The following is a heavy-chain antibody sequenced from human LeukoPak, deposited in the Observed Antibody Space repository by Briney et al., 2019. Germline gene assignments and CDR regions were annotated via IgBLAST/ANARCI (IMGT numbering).Heavy chain of an antibody. Sequence: GGPLRLSCAASGFSFSSYWMSWVRQVPGKGLQWVANIKQDGSEKYYVDSVKGRFTISRDNAKNSLYLQMNSLRVEDTAVYYCARSRLTLDYWGQGTLVTVSS. D-gene: IGHD2-15*01. CDR2: IKQDGSEK. J-gene: IGHJ4*02. CDR1: GFSFSSYW. CDR3: ARSRLTLDY. V-gene: IGHV3-7*01.